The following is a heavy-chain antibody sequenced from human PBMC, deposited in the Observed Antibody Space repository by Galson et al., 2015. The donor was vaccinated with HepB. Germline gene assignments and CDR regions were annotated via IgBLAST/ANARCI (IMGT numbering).Heavy chain of an antibody. V-gene: IGHV3-48*02. J-gene: IGHJ4*02. CDR3: ASGNYYVSESYYNSDY. D-gene: IGHD3-10*01. Sequence: SLRLSCAASGFTFSSYGMNWVRQAPGKGLEWVSYISCSSSTIYYADSVKGRFTISRDNAKNSLYLQMNSLRDEDTAVYYCASGNYYVSESYYNSDYWGQGTLVTVSS. CDR1: GFTFSSYG. CDR2: ISCSSSTI.